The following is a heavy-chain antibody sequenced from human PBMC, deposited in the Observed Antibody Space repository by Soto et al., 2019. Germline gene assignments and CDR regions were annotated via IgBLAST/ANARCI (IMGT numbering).Heavy chain of an antibody. J-gene: IGHJ4*02. CDR3: AKAGFSSGWSPSYFDY. Sequence: EVQLLESGGGLVQPGRSLRLSCAASGFTFSSYAMNWVRQAPGKALEWVSAMSGTGGSTYYADSVKGRFTISRDNSKNTLYLQMNSLRVEDTAVFYCAKAGFSSGWSPSYFDYWGQGTLVTVSS. D-gene: IGHD6-19*01. V-gene: IGHV3-23*01. CDR2: MSGTGGST. CDR1: GFTFSSYA.